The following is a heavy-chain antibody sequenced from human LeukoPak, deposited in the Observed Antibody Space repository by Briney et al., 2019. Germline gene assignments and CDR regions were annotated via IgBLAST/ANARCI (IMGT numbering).Heavy chain of an antibody. J-gene: IGHJ3*02. CDR1: GFTFSNYW. V-gene: IGHV3-7*01. CDR2: IKQDGSEK. CDR3: ARDLSGPSGSYRLDAFDI. D-gene: IGHD1-26*01. Sequence: VGSLRLSCAASGFTFSNYWMSWVRQAPGKGLEWVANIKQDGSEKYYVDSVKGRFTISRDNAKSSLYLQMNSLRAEDTAVYYCARDLSGPSGSYRLDAFDIWGQGTMVTVSS.